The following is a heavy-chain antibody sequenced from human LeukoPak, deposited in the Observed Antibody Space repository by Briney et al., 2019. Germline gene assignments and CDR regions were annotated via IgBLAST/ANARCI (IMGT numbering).Heavy chain of an antibody. J-gene: IGHJ4*02. V-gene: IGHV4-30-4*08. Sequence: KTSETLSLTCTVSGGSISSGGYYWSWIRQHPGKGLEWIGYIYYSGSTYYNPSLKSRVTISVDTSKNQFSLKLSSVTAADTAVYYCASSITGTTPTNADFDYWGQGTLVTVSS. D-gene: IGHD1-20*01. CDR1: GGSISSGGYY. CDR3: ASSITGTTPTNADFDY. CDR2: IYYSGST.